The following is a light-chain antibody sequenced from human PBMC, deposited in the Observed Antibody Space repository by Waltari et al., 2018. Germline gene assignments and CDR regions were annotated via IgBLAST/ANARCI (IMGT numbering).Light chain of an antibody. V-gene: IGLV2-14*03. J-gene: IGLJ6*01. Sequence: QSALTQPASVSGSPGQSITISCTGTSSDVAGHDFVSWYQQYPGKAPKLIIYGVSDRPSGVSNRFSGSKSGNTASLTISGLQTEDEADYYCSSYTSTSTPYNVFGSGTKVTVL. CDR1: SSDVAGHDF. CDR2: GVS. CDR3: SSYTSTSTPYNV.